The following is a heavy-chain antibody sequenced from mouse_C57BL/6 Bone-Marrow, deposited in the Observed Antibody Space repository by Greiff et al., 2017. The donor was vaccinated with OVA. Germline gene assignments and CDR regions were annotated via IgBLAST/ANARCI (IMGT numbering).Heavy chain of an antibody. D-gene: IGHD2-4*01. CDR3: AREGDYYDIYYYSMDY. CDR2: IYPGDGDT. V-gene: IGHV1-80*01. J-gene: IGHJ4*01. Sequence: VQLQQPGAELVKPGASVKLSCKASGYAFSSYWMNWVKQRPGKGLEWIGKIYPGDGDTNYNEKFKGKATLTADKSSSTAYMQLSSLTSEDSAVYFCAREGDYYDIYYYSMDYWGQGTAVTVSS. CDR1: GYAFSSYW.